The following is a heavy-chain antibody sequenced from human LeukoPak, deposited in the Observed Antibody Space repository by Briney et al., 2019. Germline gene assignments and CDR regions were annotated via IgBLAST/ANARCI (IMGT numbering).Heavy chain of an antibody. Sequence: PGGSLRLSCAASGFTFSSYWMSWVRQAPGKGLEWAANIKQDGSEKYYVDSVKGRFTISRDNAKNSLYLQMNSLRAEDTAVYYCARDIFSPYYYDSSGHGDYWGQGTLVTVSS. V-gene: IGHV3-7*01. D-gene: IGHD3-22*01. CDR2: IKQDGSEK. CDR3: ARDIFSPYYYDSSGHGDY. CDR1: GFTFSSYW. J-gene: IGHJ4*02.